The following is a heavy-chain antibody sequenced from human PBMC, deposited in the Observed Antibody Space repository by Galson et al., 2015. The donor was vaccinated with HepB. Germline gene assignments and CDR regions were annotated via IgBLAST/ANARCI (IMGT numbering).Heavy chain of an antibody. CDR3: ARESRRMVATGDY. CDR2: INPDGGGT. J-gene: IGHJ4*02. Sequence: SVKVSCKASGYTFTGYYMHWVRQAPGQGLEWMGWINPDGGGTNYAQKFQGRVTMTRDTSISTAYMELSRLRSDDTAVYYCARESRRMVATGDYWGQGTLVTVSS. CDR1: GYTFTGYY. V-gene: IGHV1-2*02. D-gene: IGHD5-12*01.